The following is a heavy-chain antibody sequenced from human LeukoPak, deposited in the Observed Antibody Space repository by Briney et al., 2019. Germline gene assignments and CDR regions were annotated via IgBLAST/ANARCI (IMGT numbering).Heavy chain of an antibody. D-gene: IGHD3-10*01. J-gene: IGHJ6*04. CDR2: INHSGIT. CDR1: GVAFSGSY. Sequence: SETLSLTCAVHGVAFSGSYWNWMRQPPRKGLEWMGEINHSGITNYHPSLKSRVTISRDPSKNKFSPKVRSVTAADSAVYYCARRVRLWTNDLYYYGTDVWGEGTTVTVSS. CDR3: ARRVRLWTNDLYYYGTDV. V-gene: IGHV4-34*01.